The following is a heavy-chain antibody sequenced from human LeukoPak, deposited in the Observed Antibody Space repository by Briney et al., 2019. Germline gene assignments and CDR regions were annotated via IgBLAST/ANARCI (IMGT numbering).Heavy chain of an antibody. V-gene: IGHV1-2*02. CDR1: GYTFTGYY. CDR2: INPNSGGT. J-gene: IGHJ4*02. CDR3: ARAPMIVVERPFDY. Sequence: GASVKVSCKASGYTFTGYYMHWVRQAPGQGLEWLGWINPNSGGTNYAQKFQGRVTMTRDTSISTAYMELSRLRSDDTAVYYCARAPMIVVERPFDYWGQGTLVTVSS. D-gene: IGHD3-22*01.